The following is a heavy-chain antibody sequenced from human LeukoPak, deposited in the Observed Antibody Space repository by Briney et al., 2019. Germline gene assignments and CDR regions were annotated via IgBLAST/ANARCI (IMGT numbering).Heavy chain of an antibody. CDR1: GFTFSSYG. D-gene: IGHD5-12*01. CDR3: AKYQAALDGDNYRHAFDI. J-gene: IGHJ3*02. Sequence: PGRSLRLSCAASGFTFSSYGMHWVRQAPVKELEWVAVISYDGSNKYYADSVKGRFTISRDNSKNTLYLQMNSLRAEDTAVYYCAKYQAALDGDNYRHAFDIWGQGTMVTVSS. V-gene: IGHV3-30*18. CDR2: ISYDGSNK.